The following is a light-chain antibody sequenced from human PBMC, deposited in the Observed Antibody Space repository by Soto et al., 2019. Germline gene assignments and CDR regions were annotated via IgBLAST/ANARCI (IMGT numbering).Light chain of an antibody. CDR2: GAS. J-gene: IGKJ1*01. Sequence: VLTQSPGTLSLSPGERATLSCRASQSVSGSYLAWYQQKPGQAPRLLIYGASSRATGIPDRFSGSGSGTDFTLTISRLEPEDFVVYYCHQYGSSPSTFGQGTKVDIK. V-gene: IGKV3-20*01. CDR1: QSVSGSY. CDR3: HQYGSSPST.